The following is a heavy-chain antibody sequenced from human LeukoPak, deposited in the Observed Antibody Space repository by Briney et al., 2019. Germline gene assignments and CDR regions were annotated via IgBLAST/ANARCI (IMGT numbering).Heavy chain of an antibody. V-gene: IGHV3-7*01. CDR1: GFTFDDYG. Sequence: GGSLRLSCAASGFTFDDYGMSWVRQPPGKGLEWVANVRQDGSETYYVDSVKGRFTISRDNTKNSLYLQMNSLRAEDTAVYYCARPPYSGGWYLMFWGQGTLVTVSS. J-gene: IGHJ4*02. D-gene: IGHD6-19*01. CDR2: VRQDGSET. CDR3: ARPPYSGGWYLMF.